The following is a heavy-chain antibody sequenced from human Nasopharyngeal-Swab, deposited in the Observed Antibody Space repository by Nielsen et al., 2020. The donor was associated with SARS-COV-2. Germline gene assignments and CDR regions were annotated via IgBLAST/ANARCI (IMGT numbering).Heavy chain of an antibody. V-gene: IGHV4-34*01. CDR2: INHSGST. J-gene: IGHJ4*02. D-gene: IGHD5-12*01. CDR3: ARGVLAMAGLRLTVHFDY. Sequence: SETLSLTCAVYGGSFSGYSWSWIRQPPGKGLEWIGEINHSGSTNYNPSLKSRVTISVDTSKNQFSLKLSSVTAADTAVYYCARGVLAMAGLRLTVHFDYWGQGTLVTVSS. CDR1: GGSFSGYS.